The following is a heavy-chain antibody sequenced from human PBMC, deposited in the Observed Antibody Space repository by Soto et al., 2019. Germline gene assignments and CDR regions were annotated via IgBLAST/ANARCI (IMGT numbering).Heavy chain of an antibody. V-gene: IGHV4-38-2*02. D-gene: IGHD3-22*01. CDR3: ARDHAPLYYYDSSGYQHFDY. CDR2: IYHSGST. CDR1: GYSISSGYY. J-gene: IGHJ4*02. Sequence: PSETLSLTCAVSGYSISSGYYWGWIRQPPGKGLEWIGSIYHSGSTYYNPSLKSRVTISVDTSKNQFSLKLSSVTAADTAVYYCARDHAPLYYYDSSGYQHFDYWGQGTLVTVSS.